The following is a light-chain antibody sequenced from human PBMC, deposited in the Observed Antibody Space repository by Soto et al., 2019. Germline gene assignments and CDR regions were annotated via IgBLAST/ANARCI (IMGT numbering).Light chain of an antibody. J-gene: IGKJ4*01. Sequence: EIVLTQSPGTLSLSPGERATLSCRASQSVSSSYLAWYQQKPGQAPRLLIYGASSRATGIPDRFSGSGSGTDFTLTISRLEPEDFALYYCHHYCNSPLTLRGGTKVDIK. CDR3: HHYCNSPLT. V-gene: IGKV3-20*01. CDR2: GAS. CDR1: QSVSSSY.